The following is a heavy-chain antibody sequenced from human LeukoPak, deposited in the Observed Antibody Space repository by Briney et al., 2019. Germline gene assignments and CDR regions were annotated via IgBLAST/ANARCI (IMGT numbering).Heavy chain of an antibody. D-gene: IGHD1-14*01. CDR3: ARCGHVYSGPYYYMDV. J-gene: IGHJ6*03. CDR1: GFTFSSYA. V-gene: IGHV3-23*01. CDR2: ISGSGGST. Sequence: GGSLRLSCAASGFTFSSYAMSWVRQAPGKGLEWVSAISGSGGSTYYADSVKGGFTISRDNSKNTLYLQMNSLRAEDTAVYYCARCGHVYSGPYYYMDVWGKGTTVTISS.